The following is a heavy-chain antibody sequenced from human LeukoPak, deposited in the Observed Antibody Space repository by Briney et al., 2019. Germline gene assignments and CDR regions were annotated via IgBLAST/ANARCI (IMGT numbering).Heavy chain of an antibody. V-gene: IGHV1-2*02. CDR1: GYSFTEYY. D-gene: IGHD2/OR15-2a*01. CDR2: INPNSGGT. J-gene: IGHJ4*02. CDR3: ARGQHSKVPLNPFEY. Sequence: ASVKVSCKTSGYSFTEYYMHWVRQAPGQGLEWMGWINPNSGGTSSAPRFQVRVNMTRDASLSTFYLELRNLTSDDTALYYCARGQHSKVPLNPFEYWGQGTLVTVSS.